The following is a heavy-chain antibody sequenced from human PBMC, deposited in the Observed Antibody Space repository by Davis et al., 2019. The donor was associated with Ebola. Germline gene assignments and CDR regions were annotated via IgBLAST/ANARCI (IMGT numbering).Heavy chain of an antibody. CDR3: ARDLLEIVGVLYYYYGMDV. J-gene: IGHJ6*04. CDR1: GFTFSDYY. V-gene: IGHV3-11*06. CDR2: ISSSSSYT. D-gene: IGHD1-26*01. Sequence: GESLKISCAASGFTFSDYYMSWIRQAPGKGLEWVSYISSSSSYTNYADSVKGRFTISRDNAKNSLYLQMNSLRDEDTAVYYCARDLLEIVGVLYYYYGMDVWGKGTTVTVSS.